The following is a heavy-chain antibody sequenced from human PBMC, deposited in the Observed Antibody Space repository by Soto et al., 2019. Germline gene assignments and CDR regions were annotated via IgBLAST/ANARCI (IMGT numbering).Heavy chain of an antibody. Sequence: ASVKVSCKASGYTFTGYFLHRVRQAPGQGLEWMGWINPKSGGTNYPQKFQGRVTMTRDTSISTVYMELSSLRSDDTAVYYCARDHGDGYNTRFDDWGQGTLVTVSS. V-gene: IGHV1-2*02. J-gene: IGHJ4*02. CDR2: INPKSGGT. CDR3: ARDHGDGYNTRFDD. CDR1: GYTFTGYF. D-gene: IGHD5-12*01.